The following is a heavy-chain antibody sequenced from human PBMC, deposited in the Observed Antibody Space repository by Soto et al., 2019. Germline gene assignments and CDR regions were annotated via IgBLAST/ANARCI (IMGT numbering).Heavy chain of an antibody. J-gene: IGHJ4*02. Sequence: GGSLRLSCAGSGFTFSSYGMHWVRQAPGKGLEWVAVIWYDGSNKYYADSVKGRFTISRDNSKNTLYLQMNSLRAEDTAVYYCARSLGYCSGGSCYYFDYWGQGTLVTVSS. V-gene: IGHV3-33*01. D-gene: IGHD2-15*01. CDR3: ARSLGYCSGGSCYYFDY. CDR1: GFTFSSYG. CDR2: IWYDGSNK.